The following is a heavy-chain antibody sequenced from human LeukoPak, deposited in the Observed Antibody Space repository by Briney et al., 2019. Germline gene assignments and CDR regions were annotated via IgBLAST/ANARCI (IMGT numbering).Heavy chain of an antibody. Sequence: GASVKVSCKASGYTFTGYYMHWVRQAPGQGLEWMGWINPNSGGTNYAQKFQGRVTMTRDTSISTAYMELSSLRSEDTAVYYCARAHTPRRPDAFDIWGQGTMVTVSS. J-gene: IGHJ3*02. CDR2: INPNSGGT. CDR1: GYTFTGYY. V-gene: IGHV1-2*02. D-gene: IGHD2-2*02. CDR3: ARAHTPRRPDAFDI.